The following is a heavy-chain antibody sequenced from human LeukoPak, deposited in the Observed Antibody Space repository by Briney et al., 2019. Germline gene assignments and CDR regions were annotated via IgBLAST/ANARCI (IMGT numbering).Heavy chain of an antibody. V-gene: IGHV3-74*01. CDR3: ARGRPHGNDY. CDR2: IASDGSST. J-gene: IGHJ4*02. Sequence: GGSLSLSCVASGFTFNNYWMHWVRQTPGKGLVWVSRIASDGSSTTYADSVKGRFSISRDNAKNTLYLQMNSLRVEDTAVYYCARGRPHGNDYWGQGTLVTVSS. CDR1: GFTFNNYW. D-gene: IGHD4-23*01.